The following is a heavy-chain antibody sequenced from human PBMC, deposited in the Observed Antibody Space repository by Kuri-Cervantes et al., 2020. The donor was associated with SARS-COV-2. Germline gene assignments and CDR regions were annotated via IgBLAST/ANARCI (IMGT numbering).Heavy chain of an antibody. D-gene: IGHD2-2*01. V-gene: IGHV4-34*01. J-gene: IGHJ3*02. Sequence: GSLRLSCAVYGGSFSGYYWSWIRQPPGKGLEWIGEINHSGSTNYNPSLKSRVTISVDTSKNQFSLKLSSVTAADTAVYYCARARIYCSSTSCRPMALDIWGQGTMVTVSS. CDR1: GGSFSGYY. CDR3: ARARIYCSSTSCRPMALDI. CDR2: INHSGST.